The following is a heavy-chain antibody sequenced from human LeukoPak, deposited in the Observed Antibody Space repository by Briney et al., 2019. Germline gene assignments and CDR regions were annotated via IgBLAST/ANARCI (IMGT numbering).Heavy chain of an antibody. Sequence: PGGSLRLSCAASGFNFSTYSMNWVRQAPGKGLDWVALIRYDGSNKYYADSVKGRFTISRDNSKNTLYLQMNSLRAEDTAVYYCAKVLTYYYDSSGYPGDYWGQGTLVTVSS. CDR1: GFNFSTYS. V-gene: IGHV3-30*02. D-gene: IGHD3-22*01. CDR2: IRYDGSNK. CDR3: AKVLTYYYDSSGYPGDY. J-gene: IGHJ4*02.